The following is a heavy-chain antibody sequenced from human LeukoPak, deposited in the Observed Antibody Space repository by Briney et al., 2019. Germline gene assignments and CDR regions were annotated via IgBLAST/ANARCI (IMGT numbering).Heavy chain of an antibody. J-gene: IGHJ3*02. D-gene: IGHD3-22*01. CDR2: ISSSGST. CDR1: GGSISNRNYH. Sequence: SETLSLTCTVSGGSISNRNYHWGWIRQPAGKGLEWIGRISSSGSTNYNPSLKSRVTISVDTSKNQSSLKLSSVTAADTAVYFCARGPYSYDSSGAFDIWGQGTMVTVSS. CDR3: ARGPYSYDSSGAFDI. V-gene: IGHV4-61*02.